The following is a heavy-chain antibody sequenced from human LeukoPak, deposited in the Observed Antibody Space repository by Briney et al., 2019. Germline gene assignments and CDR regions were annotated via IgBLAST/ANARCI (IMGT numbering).Heavy chain of an antibody. CDR2: IYTSGST. D-gene: IGHD1-26*01. Sequence: SETLSLTCTVSGGSISSGSYYWSWIRQPAGKGLEWIGRIYTSGSTNYNPSLKSRVTISVDTSKNQFSLKLSSVTAADTAVYYCARMVGALVIAFDIWGQGTMVTVCS. CDR1: GGSISSGSYY. V-gene: IGHV4-61*02. J-gene: IGHJ3*02. CDR3: ARMVGALVIAFDI.